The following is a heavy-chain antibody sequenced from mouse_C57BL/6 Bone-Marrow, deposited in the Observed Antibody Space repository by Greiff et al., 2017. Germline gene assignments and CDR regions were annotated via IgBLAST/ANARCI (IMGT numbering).Heavy chain of an antibody. V-gene: IGHV1-64*01. D-gene: IGHD1-1*01. CDR1: GYTFTSYW. CDR3: ARKGYYGSSPYYAMDY. Sequence: QVQLQQPGAELVKPGASVKLSCKASGYTFTSYWMHWVKQRPGQGLEWIGMIHPNSGSTNYNEKFKSKATLTVDKSSSTADMQLSSLTSEDSAVYYCARKGYYGSSPYYAMDYWGQGTSVTVSS. J-gene: IGHJ4*01. CDR2: IHPNSGST.